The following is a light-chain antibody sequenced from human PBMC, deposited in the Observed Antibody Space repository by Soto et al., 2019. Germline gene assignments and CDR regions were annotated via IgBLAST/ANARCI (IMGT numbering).Light chain of an antibody. V-gene: IGLV2-14*01. CDR1: SSDIGGYNF. CDR2: EVN. Sequence: QSALTQPASVSGSPGQSITISCTGTSSDIGGYNFVSWYQQHPGKAPKVILYEVNNRPSGVSNRFSGSKSGNTASLTISGLQAEDEANYYCSSYTSSSTLDVFGTGTQLTVL. J-gene: IGLJ7*01. CDR3: SSYTSSSTLDV.